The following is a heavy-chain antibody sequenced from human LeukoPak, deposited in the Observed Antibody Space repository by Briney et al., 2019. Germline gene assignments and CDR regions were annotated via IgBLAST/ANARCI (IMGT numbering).Heavy chain of an antibody. J-gene: IGHJ3*02. CDR1: GGSFSGYY. Sequence: PSETLSLTCAVYGGSFSGYYWSWIRQPPGKGLEWIGYVYYSGSTKYNPSLKSRVTLSVDTSKNQFSLKLSSVTAADTAVYYCARDRAFDIWGQGTLVTVSS. V-gene: IGHV4-59*01. CDR2: VYYSGST. CDR3: ARDRAFDI.